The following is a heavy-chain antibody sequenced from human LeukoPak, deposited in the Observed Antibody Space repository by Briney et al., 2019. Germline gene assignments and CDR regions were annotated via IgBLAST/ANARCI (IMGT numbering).Heavy chain of an antibody. Sequence: LRLSCAASGFAFSSHAMSWIRQPLGKGLEWIGYIYHTGSTYYNPSLKSRVTIPVDTSKNQFSLRLSSVTAADTAVYYCARLQYCSGTSCYWFDPWGQGTLVTVSS. V-gene: IGHV4-30-2*01. CDR2: IYHTGST. J-gene: IGHJ5*02. CDR1: GFAFSSHA. D-gene: IGHD2-2*01. CDR3: ARLQYCSGTSCYWFDP.